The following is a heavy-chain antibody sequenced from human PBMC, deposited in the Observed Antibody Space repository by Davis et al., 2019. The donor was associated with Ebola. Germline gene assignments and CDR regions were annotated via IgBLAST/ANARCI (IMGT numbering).Heavy chain of an antibody. Sequence: PGGSLRLSCAASGFTFSSHSMSWIRQAPGKGLEWVSYISRSGSTIYYADSVKGRFTISRDNAKNSLYLQMNSLRAEDTAVYYCARDLPDVSMVYATYYFDYWGQGTLVTVSS. D-gene: IGHD2-8*01. CDR3: ARDLPDVSMVYATYYFDY. J-gene: IGHJ4*02. V-gene: IGHV3-11*01. CDR1: GFTFSSHS. CDR2: ISRSGSTI.